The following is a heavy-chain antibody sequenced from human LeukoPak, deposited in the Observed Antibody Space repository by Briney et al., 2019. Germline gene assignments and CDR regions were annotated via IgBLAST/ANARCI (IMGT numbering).Heavy chain of an antibody. J-gene: IGHJ4*02. CDR1: GFTVSSNY. V-gene: IGHV3-11*04. CDR2: ISSSGSTI. Sequence: GGSLRLSCAASGFTVSSNYMSWVRQAPGKGLEWVSYISSSGSTIYYADSVKGRFTISRDNAKNSLYLQMNSLRAEDTAVYYCARDRGIVGAVEYFDYWGQGTLVTVSS. D-gene: IGHD1-26*01. CDR3: ARDRGIVGAVEYFDY.